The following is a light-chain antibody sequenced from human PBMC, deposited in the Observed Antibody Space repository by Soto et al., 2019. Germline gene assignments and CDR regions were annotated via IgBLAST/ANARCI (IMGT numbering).Light chain of an antibody. Sequence: DIQMTQSPSTLSASVGDRVTITCRASQSISSWLAWYQQKPGKAPKLLIYKASSLESGVPARFSSSGSGTEFTLTISGLQPDYFATYYGHQYNSYHSFGGGTKVEFK. V-gene: IGKV1-5*03. CDR3: HQYNSYHS. CDR2: KAS. CDR1: QSISSW. J-gene: IGKJ4*02.